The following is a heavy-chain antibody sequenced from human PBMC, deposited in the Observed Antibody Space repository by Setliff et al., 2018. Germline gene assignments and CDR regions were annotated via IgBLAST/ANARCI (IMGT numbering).Heavy chain of an antibody. CDR2: IYHSGCA. J-gene: IGHJ3*01. CDR3: AREVGTSTSSDAFDV. V-gene: IGHV4-30-4*08. D-gene: IGHD1-26*01. CDR1: GDSISSGDYF. Sequence: SETLSLTCTVSGDSISSGDYFWSWIRQPPGKGLEWIAYIYHSGCAYYNPSLKSRVTMSVDTSKNQFSLHLTSVTAADTAVYYCAREVGTSTSSDAFDVWGQGMMVTVSS.